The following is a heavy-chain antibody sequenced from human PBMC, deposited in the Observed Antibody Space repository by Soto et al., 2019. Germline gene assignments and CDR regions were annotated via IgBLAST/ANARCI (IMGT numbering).Heavy chain of an antibody. Sequence: GGTVRLSCAASGVCFSSAWMHWVRQAPGKGLVWVSRINSDGSSTSYADSVKGRFTISRDNAKNTLYLQMNSLRAEDTAVYYCARAPQPTYYDFWSGYSGAYYFDYWGQGT. J-gene: IGHJ4*02. CDR1: GVCFSSAW. V-gene: IGHV3-74*01. CDR2: INSDGSST. CDR3: ARAPQPTYYDFWSGYSGAYYFDY. D-gene: IGHD3-3*01.